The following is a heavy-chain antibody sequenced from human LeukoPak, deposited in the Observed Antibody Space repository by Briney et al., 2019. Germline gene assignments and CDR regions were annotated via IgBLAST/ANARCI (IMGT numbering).Heavy chain of an antibody. D-gene: IGHD4-4*01. J-gene: IGHJ6*02. V-gene: IGHV4-30-2*01. CDR1: GGSISSGGYS. Sequence: SETLSLTCAVSGGSISSGGYSWSWIRQPPGKGLEWIGYIYHSGSTYYNPSLKSRVTISVDRSKNQFSLKLSSVTAADTAVYYCARLQPYSNYYYYYGMDAWGQGTTVTVSS. CDR3: ARLQPYSNYYYYYGMDA. CDR2: IYHSGST.